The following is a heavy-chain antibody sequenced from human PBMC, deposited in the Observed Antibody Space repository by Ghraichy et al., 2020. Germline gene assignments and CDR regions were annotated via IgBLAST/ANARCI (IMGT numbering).Heavy chain of an antibody. Sequence: GGSLRLSCAGSGFTFSNYEMHWVRQATGEGLEWVSEIGTTGDTYYPGSVKGRFTISRENAKSSLYLQMSSLRAGDTAVYYCARGRHKTSSSSNYYGVDVWGQGTTVTVS. CDR2: IGTTGDT. V-gene: IGHV3-13*01. D-gene: IGHD6-6*01. CDR3: ARGRHKTSSSSNYYGVDV. CDR1: GFTFSNYE. J-gene: IGHJ6*02.